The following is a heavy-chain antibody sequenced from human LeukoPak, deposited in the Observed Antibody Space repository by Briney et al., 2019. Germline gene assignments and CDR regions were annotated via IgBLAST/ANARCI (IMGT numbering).Heavy chain of an antibody. CDR2: IYYSGST. D-gene: IGHD3-22*01. CDR1: GGSISSGDYY. V-gene: IGHV4-30-4*01. Sequence: PSETLSLTCTVSGGSISSGDYYWSWIRQPPGKGLEWIGYIYYSGSTYYNPSLKSRVTISVDTSKNQFSLKLSSVTAADTAVYYCARSRDYYDSSGYHNWFDPWGQGTLVTVSS. J-gene: IGHJ5*02. CDR3: ARSRDYYDSSGYHNWFDP.